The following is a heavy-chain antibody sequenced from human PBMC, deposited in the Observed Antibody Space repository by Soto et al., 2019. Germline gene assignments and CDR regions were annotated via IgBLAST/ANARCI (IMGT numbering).Heavy chain of an antibody. J-gene: IGHJ4*02. V-gene: IGHV3-73*01. Sequence: GESLKISCAASGFTFSGSAIHWVRQASGKGLEWVGRMRSKGNNYATSYAASVKGRFTISRDDSKNTAYLHMNSLKTEDTAVYYCTSGLYYYDSRGYSYWGQGTLVTVS. CDR3: TSGLYYYDSRGYSY. CDR1: GFTFSGSA. CDR2: MRSKGNNYAT. D-gene: IGHD3-22*01.